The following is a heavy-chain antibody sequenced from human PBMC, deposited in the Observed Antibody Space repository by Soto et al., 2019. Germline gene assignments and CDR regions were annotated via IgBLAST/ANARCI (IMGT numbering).Heavy chain of an antibody. V-gene: IGHV3-30*18. CDR3: AKPRSPYSSSWYPRTDY. J-gene: IGHJ4*02. Sequence: LRLSCAASGFTFSSYGMHWVRQAPGKGLEWVAVISYDGSNKYYADSVKGRFTISRDNSKNTLYLQMNSLRAEDTAVYYCAKPRSPYSSSWYPRTDYWGQGTLVTVSS. CDR2: ISYDGSNK. D-gene: IGHD6-13*01. CDR1: GFTFSSYG.